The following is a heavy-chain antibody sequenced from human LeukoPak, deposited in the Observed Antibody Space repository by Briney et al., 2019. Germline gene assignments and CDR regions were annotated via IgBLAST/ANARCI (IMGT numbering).Heavy chain of an antibody. J-gene: IGHJ3*02. CDR1: GFTVSSNY. D-gene: IGHD3-22*01. CDR2: IYSGGST. Sequence: PGGSLRLSCAASGFTVSSNYMSWVRQAPGKGLEWVSVIYSGGSTYYADSVKGRFTISRDNSKNTLYLQMNSLRAEDTAVYYCARDLGSGSQDAFDIWGQGTMVTVSS. CDR3: ARDLGSGSQDAFDI. V-gene: IGHV3-66*01.